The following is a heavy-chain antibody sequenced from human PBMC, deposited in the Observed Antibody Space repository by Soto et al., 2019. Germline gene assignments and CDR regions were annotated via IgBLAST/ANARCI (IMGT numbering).Heavy chain of an antibody. V-gene: IGHV3-23*01. J-gene: IGHJ6*02. D-gene: IGHD6-13*01. Sequence: GGSLRLSCAASGFTFSSYAMSWVRQAPGKGLEWVSAISGSGGSTYYADSVKGRFTISRDNSKNTLYLQMNSLRAEDTAVYYWSKVLNSSWYYYYGKDVWGQGNKGNVSS. CDR1: GFTFSSYA. CDR2: ISGSGGST. CDR3: SKVLNSSWYYYYGKDV.